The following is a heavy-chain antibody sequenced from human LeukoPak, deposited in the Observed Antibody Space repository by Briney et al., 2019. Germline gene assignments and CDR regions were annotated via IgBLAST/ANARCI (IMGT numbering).Heavy chain of an antibody. V-gene: IGHV3-72*01. CDR1: GVTLSDHH. J-gene: IGHJ3*02. Sequence: GGSLRLSCAASGVTLSDHHMDWVRQAPGKGLEWVGRTRNKGRGYTTEYAASVKGRFTISRDDSKTLVYLQMNSLKIEDTAVYFYARDGAEGDNSAIDIWGQGTVVTVSS. D-gene: IGHD3-22*01. CDR3: ARDGAEGDNSAIDI. CDR2: TRNKGRGYTT.